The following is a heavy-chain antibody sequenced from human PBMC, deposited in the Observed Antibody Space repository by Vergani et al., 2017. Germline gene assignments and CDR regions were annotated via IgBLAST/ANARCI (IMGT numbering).Heavy chain of an antibody. CDR2: INPIDSKI. CDR1: ESSFTSNQ. Sequence: EVMLVQSGAEVKKPGESLKISCKYSESSFTSNQIAWVRQMSGKGLQWMGNINPIDSKIEYSPSFEGQFIMSVDKSITTAYLQWRSLKASDTAIYYCTRHVPCGDGACLHFDHWGQGTQVTVSS. CDR3: TRHVPCGDGACLHFDH. V-gene: IGHV5-51*01. D-gene: IGHD2-21*01. J-gene: IGHJ4*02.